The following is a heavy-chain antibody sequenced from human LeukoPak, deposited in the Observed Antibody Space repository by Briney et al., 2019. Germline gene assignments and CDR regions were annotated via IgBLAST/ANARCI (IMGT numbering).Heavy chain of an antibody. CDR2: IYYSGST. CDR1: GGSISSYY. CDR3: ARDRGYYDSSGYYLWDAFDI. V-gene: IGHV4-59*01. J-gene: IGHJ3*02. D-gene: IGHD3-22*01. Sequence: SETLSLTCTVSGGSISSYYWSWIRQPPGKGLEWIGYIYYSGSTNYNPSLKSRVTISVDTSKNQFSLKLSSVTAADTAVYYCARDRGYYDSSGYYLWDAFDIWGQGTMVTVSS.